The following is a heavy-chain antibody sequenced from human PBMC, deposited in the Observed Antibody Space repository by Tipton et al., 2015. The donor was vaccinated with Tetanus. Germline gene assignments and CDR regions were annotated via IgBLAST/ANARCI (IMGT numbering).Heavy chain of an antibody. D-gene: IGHD3-22*01. Sequence: TLSLTCTVSGVSISSYYWSWIRQSPGKGLEWIGYIFYAGSTNSNPSLKSRVTISVDKAKNQFSLKLTSVTAADAAVYFCARDRRDFAYDSRGFYSPLYYFDNWGQGLRVTVSS. CDR1: GVSISSYY. V-gene: IGHV4-59*12. CDR3: ARDRRDFAYDSRGFYSPLYYFDN. CDR2: IFYAGST. J-gene: IGHJ4*02.